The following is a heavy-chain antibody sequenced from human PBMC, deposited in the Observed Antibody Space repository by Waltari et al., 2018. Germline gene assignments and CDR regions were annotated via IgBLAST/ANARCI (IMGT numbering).Heavy chain of an antibody. CDR2: IKQDGSDT. Sequence: EVQLVESGGGLVQPGGSLRLSCVASGFTFNTFWMRWVRQAPGKGLEWVTDIKQDGSDTYYADSVKGRFTVSRDNAKNSWYLQMNSLRVEDTAVYYCARDWEGDRPNFDYWGQGTLVTVSS. V-gene: IGHV3-7*04. CDR3: ARDWEGDRPNFDY. CDR1: GFTFNTFW. D-gene: IGHD1-26*01. J-gene: IGHJ4*02.